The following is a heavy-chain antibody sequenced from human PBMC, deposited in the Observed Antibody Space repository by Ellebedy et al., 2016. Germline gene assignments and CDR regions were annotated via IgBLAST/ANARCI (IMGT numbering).Heavy chain of an antibody. V-gene: IGHV4-39*07. D-gene: IGHD2-15*01. CDR2: LYYSGST. CDR1: GGFVSSSPYY. J-gene: IGHJ4*02. CDR3: ASGYCSGTGCSFDY. Sequence: SETLSLTCSVSGGFVSSSPYYWGWIRQSPGKGLEWIGSLYYSGSTYHNPSLKSRVTISLDTSKNQFSLELTSVTAADTAVYYCASGYCSGTGCSFDYWGQGTLVTVSS.